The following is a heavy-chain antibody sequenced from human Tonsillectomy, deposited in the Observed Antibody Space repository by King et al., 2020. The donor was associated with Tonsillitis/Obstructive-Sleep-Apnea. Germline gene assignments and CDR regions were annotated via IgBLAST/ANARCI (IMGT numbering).Heavy chain of an antibody. CDR3: ARFPAAYNYSMDV. Sequence: DVQLVESGAEVKKPGESLKISCKGSGYSFTNYWIAWVRRMPGKGLEFTGVIYPGDSDTRYSPSFQGQVTISVDKSISTAYLQWSSLKASDTAMYYCARFPAAYNYSMDVWGKGTTVTVSS. CDR1: GYSFTNYW. D-gene: IGHD2-2*01. V-gene: IGHV5-51*01. CDR2: IYPGDSDT. J-gene: IGHJ6*03.